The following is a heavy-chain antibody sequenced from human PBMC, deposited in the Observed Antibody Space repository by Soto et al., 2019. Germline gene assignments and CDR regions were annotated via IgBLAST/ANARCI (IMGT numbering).Heavy chain of an antibody. CDR2: INAGNGNT. D-gene: IGHD3-16*02. CDR1: GYTFTSYA. CDR3: ARDKVMITFGGVIVMIFDY. J-gene: IGHJ4*02. Sequence: ASVKVSCKASGYTFTSYAMHWVRQAPGQRLEWMGWINAGNGNTKYSQKFQGRVTITRDTSASTAYMELSSLRSEDTAVYYCARDKVMITFGGVIVMIFDYWGQGTLVTVSS. V-gene: IGHV1-3*01.